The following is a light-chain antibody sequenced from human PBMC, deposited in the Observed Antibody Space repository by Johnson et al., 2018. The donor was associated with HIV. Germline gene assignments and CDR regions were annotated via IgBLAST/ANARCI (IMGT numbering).Light chain of an antibody. CDR2: LSN. V-gene: IGLV1-51*02. CDR1: SFNIGINF. J-gene: IGLJ1*01. CDR3: GTWDSSLSVYV. Sequence: QSVLTQPPSVSAAPGQRVTISCSGSSFNIGINFVSCYQQVPGTAPKLLICLSNTRPSGLPDRFSVSKSGTSATLGITALQTGDAADYYCGTWDSSLSVYVFGTGTKVTVL.